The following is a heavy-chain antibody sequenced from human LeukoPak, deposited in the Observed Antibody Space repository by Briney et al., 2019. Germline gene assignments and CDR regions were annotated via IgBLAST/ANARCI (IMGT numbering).Heavy chain of an antibody. CDR3: SRGWSVAAAAHYDH. J-gene: IGHJ4*02. Sequence: GGSLRLSCIASGFTFGDYAMTWVRQAPGKGLEWVGFIRSKANGGTTEYAASVKGRFTISRDDSKSIAYLEVNSLQNEDTAVYYCSRGWSVAAAAHYDHWGQGTLVTVSS. CDR2: IRSKANGGTT. V-gene: IGHV3-49*04. D-gene: IGHD2-2*01. CDR1: GFTFGDYA.